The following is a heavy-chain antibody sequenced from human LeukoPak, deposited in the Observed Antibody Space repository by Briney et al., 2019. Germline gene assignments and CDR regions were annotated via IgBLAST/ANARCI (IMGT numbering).Heavy chain of an antibody. J-gene: IGHJ6*02. CDR2: ISSSSSYI. D-gene: IGHD6-13*01. Sequence: GGSLRLSCAASGFTFSSYSMNWVRQAPGKGLEWVSSISSSSSYIYYADSVKGRFTISRDNAKNSLYLQMNSLRAEDTALYYCAKDKAAAGGYYYYGMDVWGQGTTVTVSS. CDR1: GFTFSSYS. V-gene: IGHV3-21*04. CDR3: AKDKAAAGGYYYYGMDV.